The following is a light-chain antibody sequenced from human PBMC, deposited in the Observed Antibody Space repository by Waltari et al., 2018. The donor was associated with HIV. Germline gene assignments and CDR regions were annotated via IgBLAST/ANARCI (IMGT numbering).Light chain of an antibody. Sequence: QSALTQPRSVPPPPRQPVTISCTGTSSDVGGYKYVSWYQQHPAKAPKLRIYDVTKRPSGVPDRFSGSKSVNTASLTISGLEAEDEADYYCCSYAGSYTLVFGGGTKLTVL. CDR3: CSYAGSYTLV. J-gene: IGLJ3*02. CDR2: DVT. V-gene: IGLV2-11*01. CDR1: SSDVGGYKY.